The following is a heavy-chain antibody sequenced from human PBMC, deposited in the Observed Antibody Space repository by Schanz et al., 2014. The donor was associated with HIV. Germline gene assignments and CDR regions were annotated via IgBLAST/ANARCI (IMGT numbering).Heavy chain of an antibody. D-gene: IGHD3-10*01. CDR1: GFNFNNYA. CDR2: ISVNGATR. CDR3: ARVFGRTYGLPEY. Sequence: EVQLLESGGGLEQPGGSLRLSCAASGFNFNNYAMTWIRQAPGKGLEWLSYISVNGATREYADSVKGRFTISRDNARTSLYLQMNSLRAEDTAVYYCARVFGRTYGLPEYWGQGTLVTVSS. J-gene: IGHJ4*02. V-gene: IGHV3-48*03.